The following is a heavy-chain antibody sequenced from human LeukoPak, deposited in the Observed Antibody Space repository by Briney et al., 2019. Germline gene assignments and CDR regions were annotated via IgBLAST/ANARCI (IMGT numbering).Heavy chain of an antibody. CDR2: IWYDGSNK. J-gene: IGHJ3*02. CDR3: ARVASIAAAGEAFDI. D-gene: IGHD6-13*01. CDR1: GFTFSSYG. Sequence: QPGRSLRLSCAAFGFTFSSYGMHWVRQAPGKGLEWVAVIWYDGSNKYYADSVKGRFTISRDNSKNTLYLQMNSLRAEDTAVYYCARVASIAAAGEAFDIWGQGTMVTVSS. V-gene: IGHV3-33*01.